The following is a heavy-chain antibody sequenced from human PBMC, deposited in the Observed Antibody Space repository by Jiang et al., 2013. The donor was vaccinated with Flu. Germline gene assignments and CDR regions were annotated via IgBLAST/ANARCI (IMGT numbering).Heavy chain of an antibody. Sequence: WVRQMPGKGLEWMGIIYPGDSDTRYSPSLQGQVTISADKSISTAYLQWSNLKASDTAMYYCARSYARSWLPNWFDPWGQGTLVTVSS. V-gene: IGHV5-51*01. J-gene: IGHJ5*02. D-gene: IGHD6-13*01. CDR2: IYPGDSDT. CDR3: ARSYARSWLPNWFDP.